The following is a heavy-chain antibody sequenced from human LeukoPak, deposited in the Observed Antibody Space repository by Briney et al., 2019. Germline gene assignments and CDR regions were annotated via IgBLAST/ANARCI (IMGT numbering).Heavy chain of an antibody. D-gene: IGHD2-2*01. V-gene: IGHV3-11*06. Sequence: GGSLRLSCAASGFTFSDYYMSGIRQAPGKGLEWVSYISSSSSYTNYADSVKGRFTISRDNAKNSLYLQMNSLRAEDTAVYYCARGGVVVPAAMPRYYGMDVWGKGTTVTVSS. CDR2: ISSSSSYT. CDR3: ARGGVVVPAAMPRYYGMDV. J-gene: IGHJ6*04. CDR1: GFTFSDYY.